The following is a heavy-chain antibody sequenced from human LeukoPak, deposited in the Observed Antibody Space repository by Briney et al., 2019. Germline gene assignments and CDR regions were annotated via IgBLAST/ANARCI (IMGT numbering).Heavy chain of an antibody. CDR2: INHSGST. V-gene: IGHV4-34*01. CDR1: GGSFSGYY. J-gene: IGHJ5*02. CDR3: ARRGRTAVAGTIPRAGWFDP. Sequence: SETLSLTCAVYGGSFSGYYWSWIRQPPGKGLEWIGEINHSGSTNYNPSLKSRVTISVDTSKNQFSLKLSSVTAADTAVYYCARRGRTAVAGTIPRAGWFDPWGQGTLVTVSS. D-gene: IGHD6-19*01.